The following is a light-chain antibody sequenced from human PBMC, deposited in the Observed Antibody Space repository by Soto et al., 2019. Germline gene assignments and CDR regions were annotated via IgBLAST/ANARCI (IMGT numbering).Light chain of an antibody. CDR3: QESYSFLWGT. CDR1: HNIINY. Sequence: DIQMTQSPSSLSASVGDRVTITCRASHNIINYLNWYQQKPGKAPQLLIYVASMLESGVPSRFSGSGSGTDFTLTISSLQREDFATYYCQESYSFLWGTCGQGTKVDIK. CDR2: VAS. V-gene: IGKV1-39*01. J-gene: IGKJ1*01.